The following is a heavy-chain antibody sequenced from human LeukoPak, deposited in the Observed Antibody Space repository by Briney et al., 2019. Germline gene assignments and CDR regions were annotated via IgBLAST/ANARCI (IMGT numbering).Heavy chain of an antibody. CDR2: IYPDDSDT. Sequence: GESLKISCKGSGYSFTSYWIGWVRHMPGKGLEWMGIIYPDDSDTRYSPSFQGQVTISADKSISTAYLQWSSLKASDTAMYYCARRGDGSGSYYNWFDPWGQGTLVTVSS. CDR3: ARRGDGSGSYYNWFDP. J-gene: IGHJ5*02. V-gene: IGHV5-51*01. D-gene: IGHD3-10*01. CDR1: GYSFTSYW.